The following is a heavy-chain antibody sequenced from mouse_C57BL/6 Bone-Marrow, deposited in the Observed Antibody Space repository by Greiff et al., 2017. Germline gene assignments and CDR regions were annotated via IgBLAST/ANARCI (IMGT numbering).Heavy chain of an antibody. J-gene: IGHJ2*01. CDR3: SSFDGNYFDF. CDR2: IDPEIGDT. V-gene: IGHV14-4*01. D-gene: IGHD2-3*01. Sequence: EVQLQQSGAELVRPGASVKLSCTASGFNIKDDYIHWVKQRPEQGLEWIGWIDPEIGDTEYASKFQGKATITSDTSSNTAYLQLLSLTSEDTAVYYCSSFDGNYFDFWGQGTPLTVAS. CDR1: GFNIKDDY.